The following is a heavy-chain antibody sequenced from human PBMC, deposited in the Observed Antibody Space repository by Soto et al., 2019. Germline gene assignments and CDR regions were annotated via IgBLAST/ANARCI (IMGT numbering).Heavy chain of an antibody. Sequence: QVQLVQSGAEVKNPGASVKVSCKASGYTFTTYYMHWLRQARGHGLEWMGIITPSSGSTRYEQKFQDRGTMTRDTSTSTVYMELSSLSSEATAVYYCTSAVSTKTAPIDYWGQGTLVTVSS. J-gene: IGHJ4*02. D-gene: IGHD4-17*01. CDR3: TSAVSTKTAPIDY. V-gene: IGHV1-46*01. CDR1: GYTFTTYY. CDR2: ITPSSGST.